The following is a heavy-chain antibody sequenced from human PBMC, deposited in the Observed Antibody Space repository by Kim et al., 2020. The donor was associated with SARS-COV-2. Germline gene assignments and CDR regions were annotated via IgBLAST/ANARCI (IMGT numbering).Heavy chain of an antibody. D-gene: IGHD3-3*02. V-gene: IGHV3-30*01. Sequence: ESGKDRFTISRDNSKDTVDLQMNSLRTEDSAVYFCARERDASLAHWDFDYWGQGALVTVSS. J-gene: IGHJ4*02. CDR3: ARERDASLAHWDFDY.